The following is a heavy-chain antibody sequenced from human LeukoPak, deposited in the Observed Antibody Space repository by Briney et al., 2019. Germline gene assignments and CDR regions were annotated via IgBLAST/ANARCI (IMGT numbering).Heavy chain of an antibody. D-gene: IGHD3-22*01. CDR1: GFTISSYG. Sequence: GGSLRLSCAASGFTISSYGMHWVRQAPGKGLEWVAVMLYDGSNENYVDSVKGRFTISRDNSKNTLYLQMNSLRAEDTAVYYCVKESANSSVFDFDYWGQGTLVTVSS. CDR2: MLYDGSNE. V-gene: IGHV3-30*18. J-gene: IGHJ4*02. CDR3: VKESANSSVFDFDY.